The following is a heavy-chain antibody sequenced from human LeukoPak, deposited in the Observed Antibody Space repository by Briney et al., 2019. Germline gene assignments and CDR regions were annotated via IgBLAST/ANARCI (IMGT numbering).Heavy chain of an antibody. CDR2: IYYSGST. V-gene: IGHV4-39*01. CDR1: GGSISTSSYY. CDR3: ARRGGTLAGNYFDS. Sequence: SETLSLTCTVSGGSISTSSYYWGWIRQPPGNGLEWIANIYYSGSTHYNPSLNSRITISVDTSNNQFSLRLSSVTAADTAVYFCARRGGTLAGNYFDSWGQGTLVTVSS. D-gene: IGHD6-19*01. J-gene: IGHJ4*02.